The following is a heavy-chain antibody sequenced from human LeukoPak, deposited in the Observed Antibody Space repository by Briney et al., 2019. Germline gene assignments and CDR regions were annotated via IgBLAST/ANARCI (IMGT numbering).Heavy chain of an antibody. D-gene: IGHD3-22*01. CDR1: GFTFSDYY. CDR2: ISSSGSTI. V-gene: IGHV3-11*01. J-gene: IGHJ3*02. Sequence: GGSLRLSCAASGFTFSDYYMSWIRQAPGKGLEWVSYISSSGSTIYYADSVKGRFTISRDNAKNSLYLQMNSLRAEGTAVYYCARLSYYYDSSGPPSGAFDIWGQGTMVTVSS. CDR3: ARLSYYYDSSGPPSGAFDI.